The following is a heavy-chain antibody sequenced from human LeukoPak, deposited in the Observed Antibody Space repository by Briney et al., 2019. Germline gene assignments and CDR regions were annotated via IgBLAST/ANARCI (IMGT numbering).Heavy chain of an antibody. CDR3: AREPHYYGSGSYINWFDP. J-gene: IGHJ5*02. D-gene: IGHD3-10*01. V-gene: IGHV4-4*07. CDR1: SGSIRSYY. Sequence: PSEALSLTCTVSSGSIRSYYWSWIRQRPGKGVEWIGHIYTSGSTNYNPSLKSRVTISLDTSKNQFSLKLSSVTAADTAVYYCAREPHYYGSGSYINWFDPWGQGTLVTVSS. CDR2: IYTSGST.